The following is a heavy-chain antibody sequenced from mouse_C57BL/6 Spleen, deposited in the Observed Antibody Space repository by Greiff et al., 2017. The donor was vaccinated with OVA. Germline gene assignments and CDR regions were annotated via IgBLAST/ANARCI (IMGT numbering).Heavy chain of an antibody. J-gene: IGHJ4*01. V-gene: IGHV1-61*01. D-gene: IGHD1-1*01. CDR2: IYPSDSET. Sequence: VQLQQPGAELVRPGSSVKLSCKASGYTFTSYWMDWVKQRPGQGLEWIGNIYPSDSETHYNQKFKDKATLTVDKSSSTAYMQLSSLTSEDSAVYYCARFITTVVATFPDAMDYWGQGTSVTVSS. CDR1: GYTFTSYW. CDR3: ARFITTVVATFPDAMDY.